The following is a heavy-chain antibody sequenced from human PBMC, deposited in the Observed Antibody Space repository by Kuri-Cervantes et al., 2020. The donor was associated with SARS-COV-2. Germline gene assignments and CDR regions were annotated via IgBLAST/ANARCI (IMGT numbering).Heavy chain of an antibody. CDR1: GYRFTSHW. Sequence: GESLKISCKGSGYRFTSHWIGWVRQMPGKGLEWMGIIYPGDSDMRYSPSFQGQVTISADKSINTAYLQWSSLKASDTAVYYCARSLGSYYSDAFDMWGQGTMVTVSS. V-gene: IGHV5-51*01. D-gene: IGHD3-10*01. J-gene: IGHJ3*02. CDR2: IYPGDSDM. CDR3: ARSLGSYYSDAFDM.